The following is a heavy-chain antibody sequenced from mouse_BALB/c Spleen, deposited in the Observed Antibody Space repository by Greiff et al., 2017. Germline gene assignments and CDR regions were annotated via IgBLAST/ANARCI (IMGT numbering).Heavy chain of an antibody. V-gene: IGHV3-6*02. Sequence: DVQLQESGPGLVKPSQSLSLTCTVTGYSITSGYYWNWIRQFPGNKLEWMGYISYDGSNNYNPSLKNRISITRDTSKNQFFLKLNSVTTEDTATYYCARELYYGYDEAYWGQGTLVTVSA. CDR2: ISYDGSN. CDR3: ARELYYGYDEAY. CDR1: GYSITSGYY. J-gene: IGHJ3*01. D-gene: IGHD2-2*01.